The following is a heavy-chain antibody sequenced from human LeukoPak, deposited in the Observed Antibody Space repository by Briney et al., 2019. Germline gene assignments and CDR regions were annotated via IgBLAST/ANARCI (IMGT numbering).Heavy chain of an antibody. CDR3: ARREFIDDSSGYSSFWFDP. D-gene: IGHD3-22*01. J-gene: IGHJ5*02. CDR2: IYPGDSDT. V-gene: IGHV5-51*01. CDR1: GYTFTSYW. Sequence: GESLKISCKGSGYTFTSYWIGRVRQMPGKGLEWMGMIYPGDSDTRYSPSFQGQVTISADKSISIAYLQWSSLKASDTAMYYCARREFIDDSSGYSSFWFDPWGQETLVTVSS.